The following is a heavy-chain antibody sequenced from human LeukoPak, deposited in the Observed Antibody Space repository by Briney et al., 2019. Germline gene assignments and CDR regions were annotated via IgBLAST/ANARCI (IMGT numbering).Heavy chain of an antibody. CDR1: GFTLSSYW. Sequence: GGSLRLSCAASGFTLSSYWMHWVRQAPGKGLVWVSRINSDGSSTSYADSVKGRFTISRDNAKNTLYLQMNSLRAEDTAVYYCARDLLKILAYCGGDCYSLGDAFDIWGQGTMVTVSS. J-gene: IGHJ3*02. CDR3: ARDLLKILAYCGGDCYSLGDAFDI. D-gene: IGHD2-21*02. CDR2: INSDGSST. V-gene: IGHV3-74*01.